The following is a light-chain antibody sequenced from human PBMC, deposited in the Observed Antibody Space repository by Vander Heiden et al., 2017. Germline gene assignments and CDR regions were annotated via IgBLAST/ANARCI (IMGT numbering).Light chain of an antibody. CDR3: QQSYSTPLT. CDR2: AAS. CDR1: QTISIY. V-gene: IGKV1-39*01. J-gene: IGKJ4*01. Sequence: DIQMTQSPSSLSASVGDRVTITCRASQTISIYLNWYQQKPGKAPKLLIYAASSLQSVVPSRFSGSGSGTDFTLTISSLQPEDFATYYCQQSYSTPLTFGGVTKVGIK.